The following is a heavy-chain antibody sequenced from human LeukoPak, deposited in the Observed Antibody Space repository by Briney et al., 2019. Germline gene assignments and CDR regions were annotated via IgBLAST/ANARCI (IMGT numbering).Heavy chain of an antibody. CDR1: GGSFSGYY. Sequence: PSETLSLTCAVYGGSFSGYYSSWIRQPPGKGLEWIGEINHSGSTNYNPSLKSRVTISVDTSKNQFSLKLSSVTAADTAVYYCARVRVPRIYYYYYMDVWGKGTTVTVSS. D-gene: IGHD4/OR15-4a*01. CDR3: ARVRVPRIYYYYYMDV. V-gene: IGHV4-34*01. J-gene: IGHJ6*03. CDR2: INHSGST.